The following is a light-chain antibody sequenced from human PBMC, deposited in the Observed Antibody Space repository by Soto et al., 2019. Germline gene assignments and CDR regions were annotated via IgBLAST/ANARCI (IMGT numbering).Light chain of an antibody. CDR1: QSISSW. Sequence: DIQMTQSPPTLSASVGDRVTITFRASQSISSWLAWYQQRPGKAPKLLIHKASNLESGVPSRFSGSGSGTEFTLTISSLQPDDSATYYCQQYNRYSTFGQGTKVDIK. J-gene: IGKJ1*01. CDR3: QQYNRYST. V-gene: IGKV1-5*03. CDR2: KAS.